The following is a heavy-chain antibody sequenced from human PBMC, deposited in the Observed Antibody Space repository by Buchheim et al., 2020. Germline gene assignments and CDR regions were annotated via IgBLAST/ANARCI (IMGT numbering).Heavy chain of an antibody. Sequence: EVQLVESGGGLVQPGGSLRLSCAASGFTVSSNYMSWVRQAPGKGLEWVSVIYSGGSTYYADSVKGRFTISRDNAKNSLYLQMNSLRAEDTAVYYCARTLYYYDSSGYYHFDYWDQGTL. CDR2: IYSGGST. CDR3: ARTLYYYDSSGYYHFDY. D-gene: IGHD3-22*01. J-gene: IGHJ4*02. V-gene: IGHV3-66*01. CDR1: GFTVSSNY.